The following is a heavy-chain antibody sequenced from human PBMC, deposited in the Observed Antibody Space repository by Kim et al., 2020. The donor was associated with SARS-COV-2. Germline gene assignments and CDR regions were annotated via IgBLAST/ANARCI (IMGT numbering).Heavy chain of an antibody. J-gene: IGHJ6*02. V-gene: IGHV3-23*01. Sequence: YADSVKCRFTISRDNSKNTLYLQMNSLRAEDTAIYYCAKLNYYYYYGMDVWGQGTTVTVSS. CDR3: AKLNYYYYYGMDV.